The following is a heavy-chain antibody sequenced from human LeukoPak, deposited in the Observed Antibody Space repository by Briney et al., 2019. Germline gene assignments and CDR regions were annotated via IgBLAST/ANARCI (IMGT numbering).Heavy chain of an antibody. CDR3: AIYDFWSGYYTPAIDY. J-gene: IGHJ4*02. Sequence: SETLSLTCTVSGGSISSSSYYWGWNRQPPGKGLEWIGSIYYSGSTYYNPSLKSRVTISVDTSKNQFSLKLSSVTAADTAVYYCAIYDFWSGYYTPAIDYWGQGTLVTVSS. CDR1: GGSISSSSYY. CDR2: IYYSGST. D-gene: IGHD3-3*01. V-gene: IGHV4-39*07.